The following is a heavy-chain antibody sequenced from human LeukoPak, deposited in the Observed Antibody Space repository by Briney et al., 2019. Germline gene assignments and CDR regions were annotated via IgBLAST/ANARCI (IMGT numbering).Heavy chain of an antibody. V-gene: IGHV3-23*01. CDR2: ISGSGGST. Sequence: PGGSLRLSCAASGFTFSSYAMSWVRQAPGKGLEWVSVISGSGGSTYYADSVKGRFTISRDNSKNTLYLQMNSLRAEDTGLYYCAKWGYYYDRSGYSDTVDYWAQRTLVTVSS. CDR3: AKWGYYYDRSGYSDTVDY. D-gene: IGHD3-22*01. J-gene: IGHJ4*02. CDR1: GFTFSSYA.